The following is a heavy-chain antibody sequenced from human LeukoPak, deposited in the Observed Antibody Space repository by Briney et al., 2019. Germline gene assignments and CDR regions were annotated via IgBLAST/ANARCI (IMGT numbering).Heavy chain of an antibody. CDR3: ARARGGRDAFDI. CDR2: IYYSGST. Sequence: SETLSLTCTVSGGSITSNNYFWGWIRQPPGKGLEWIGNIYYSGSTYYNPSLKSRVTISVDTSKNQFSLRLSSVTAADTAVYYCARARGGRDAFDIWGQGTMVTVSS. CDR1: GGSITSNNYF. J-gene: IGHJ3*02. D-gene: IGHD2-15*01. V-gene: IGHV4-39*07.